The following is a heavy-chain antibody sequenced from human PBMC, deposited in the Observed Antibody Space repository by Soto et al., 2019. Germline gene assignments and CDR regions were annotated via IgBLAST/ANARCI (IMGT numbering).Heavy chain of an antibody. Sequence: EVQVVESGGGLVQPGGSLRLSCAASGFTFSNYWMTWVRQAPGKGLEWVANIKQDGSQKYYVDSVKGRFPISRDNAKSSLYLQMNSLRAEDTAVYYCIGSSGGSGGYWGQGTLVAVSA. CDR2: IKQDGSQK. V-gene: IGHV3-7*01. CDR3: IGSSGGSGGY. D-gene: IGHD6-19*01. J-gene: IGHJ4*02. CDR1: GFTFSNYW.